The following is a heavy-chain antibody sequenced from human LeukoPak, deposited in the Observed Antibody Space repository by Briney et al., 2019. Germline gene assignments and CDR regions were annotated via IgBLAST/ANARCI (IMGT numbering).Heavy chain of an antibody. V-gene: IGHV4-34*01. J-gene: IGHJ4*02. CDR3: ASRRVMTRSFKY. CDR1: GGSFSSYY. Sequence: SETLSLTCAVYGGSFSSYYWSWIRQPPGEGLEWIGEINHSASTNYNSSLKSRVTISVDKSENHFSLKLRSVTAADTAVYYRASRRVMTRSFKYWGQGTLVTVSS. CDR2: INHSAST. D-gene: IGHD2-8*01.